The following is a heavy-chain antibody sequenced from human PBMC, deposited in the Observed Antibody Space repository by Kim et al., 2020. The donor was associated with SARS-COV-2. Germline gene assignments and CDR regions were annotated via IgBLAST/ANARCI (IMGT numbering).Heavy chain of an antibody. J-gene: IGHJ4*02. V-gene: IGHV3-7*01. CDR3: AREKDSSGSLDY. CDR1: GFTFSRYW. D-gene: IGHD3-22*01. CDR2: IKEDGSEK. Sequence: GGSLRLSCAASGFTFSRYWMTWVRQAPGKGLEWVANIKEDGSEKYYVDSVKGRFTISRDNAKNSLYLQMNSLRAEDTAVFYCAREKDSSGSLDYWGQGTLVTVSS.